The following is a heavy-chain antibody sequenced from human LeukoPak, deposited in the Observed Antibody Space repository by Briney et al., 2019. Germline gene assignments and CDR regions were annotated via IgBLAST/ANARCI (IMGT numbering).Heavy chain of an antibody. J-gene: IGHJ4*02. CDR2: ITYSGSI. CDR1: GGSFSGKY. CDR3: ARDLMS. Sequence: SETLSLTCAVSGGSFSGKYWTWIRQPPGKGLEWIGEITYSGSIYYNPSLKSRVTISVDTSKNQFSLKLNSVTAADTAVYYCARDLMSWGQGTLVTVSS. V-gene: IGHV4-34*01.